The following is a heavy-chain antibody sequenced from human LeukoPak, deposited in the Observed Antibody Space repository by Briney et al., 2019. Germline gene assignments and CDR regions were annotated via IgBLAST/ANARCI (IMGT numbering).Heavy chain of an antibody. CDR3: ARGGIAAAALVHLEH. Sequence: SETLSLTRSVSGGSIPSYACSWIRQPPGKGLEWIGYIYYSGSTNYNPSLKSRVTIVVDTSKNQFSLKLSSVTAADTAVYYCARGGIAAAALVHLEHWGRETVVTVSS. V-gene: IGHV4-59*01. CDR2: IYYSGST. D-gene: IGHD6-13*01. J-gene: IGHJ4*02. CDR1: GGSIPSYA.